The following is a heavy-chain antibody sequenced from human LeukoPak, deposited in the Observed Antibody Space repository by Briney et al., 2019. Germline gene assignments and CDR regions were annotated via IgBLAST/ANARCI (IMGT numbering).Heavy chain of an antibody. D-gene: IGHD6-6*01. V-gene: IGHV1-18*01. J-gene: IGHJ3*02. CDR3: ARGEYSSPRSAFDI. CDR2: ISAYNGNT. CDR1: GYTFTSYG. Sequence: GASVTVSCKASGYTFTSYGISWVRQAPGQGLEWMGWISAYNGNTNYAQKLQGRVTMTTDTSTSTAYMELRSLRSDDTAVYYCARGEYSSPRSAFDIWGQGTMVTVSS.